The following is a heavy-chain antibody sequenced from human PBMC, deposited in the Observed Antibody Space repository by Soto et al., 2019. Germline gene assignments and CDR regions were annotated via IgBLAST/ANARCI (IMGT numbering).Heavy chain of an antibody. CDR1: GYSFTRYW. D-gene: IGHD3-22*01. Sequence: ESLNLSCKVSGYSFTRYWISWVRQMPGKGLEWMGRIDPSDSYTNYSPSFQGHVTISADKSISTAYLQWSSLKASDTAMYYCATDYYDIWGDDPYATAGLYVRGQGTLVTGS. J-gene: IGHJ4*02. CDR2: IDPSDSYT. V-gene: IGHV5-10-1*01. CDR3: ATDYYDIWGDDPYATAGLYV.